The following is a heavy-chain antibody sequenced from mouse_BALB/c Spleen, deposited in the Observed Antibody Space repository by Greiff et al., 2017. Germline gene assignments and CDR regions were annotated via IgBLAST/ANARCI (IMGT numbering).Heavy chain of an antibody. CDR1: GYTFTSYY. Sequence: QVQLQQPGAELVKPGASVKLSCKASGYTFTSYYMYWVKQRPGQGLEWIGGINPGNGGTNFNEKFKSKATLTVDKSSSTAYMQLSSLTSEDSAVYYCTRDYGSSLFAYWGQGTLVTVSA. D-gene: IGHD1-1*01. CDR3: TRDYGSSLFAY. V-gene: IGHV1S81*02. J-gene: IGHJ3*01. CDR2: INPGNGGT.